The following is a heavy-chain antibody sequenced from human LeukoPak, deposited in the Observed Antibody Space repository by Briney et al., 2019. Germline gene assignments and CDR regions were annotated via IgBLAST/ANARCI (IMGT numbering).Heavy chain of an antibody. J-gene: IGHJ4*02. Sequence: GASVKVSCKASGYTFTSYGISWVRQAPGQGLEWMGWISAYNGNTNYAQKLQGRVTMTTDTSTSTAYMELRSLRSDDTALYYCAKSWIAVADPYYFDYWGQGTLVTVSS. CDR1: GYTFTSYG. V-gene: IGHV1-18*01. CDR2: ISAYNGNT. D-gene: IGHD6-19*01. CDR3: AKSWIAVADPYYFDY.